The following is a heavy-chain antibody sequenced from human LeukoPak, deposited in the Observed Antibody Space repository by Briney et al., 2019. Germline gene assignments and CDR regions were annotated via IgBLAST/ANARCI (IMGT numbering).Heavy chain of an antibody. CDR2: IKSKSHGETI. V-gene: IGHV3-15*01. J-gene: IGHJ4*02. D-gene: IGHD6-19*01. Sequence: GGSLRLSCAASGFTFSDAWMNWVRQAPGKGREWVGRIKSKSHGETIDYAAPVKGRFTISREDSENTGYLQMNRLKTQDTALYDCTTDGGAMWLVLESYWGQGTLVTVSS. CDR1: GFTFSDAW. CDR3: TTDGGAMWLVLESY.